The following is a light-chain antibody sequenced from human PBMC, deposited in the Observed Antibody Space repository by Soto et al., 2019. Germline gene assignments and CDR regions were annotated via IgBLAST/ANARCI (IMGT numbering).Light chain of an antibody. CDR1: SSNIGRNA. CDR2: SSY. Sequence: QPVLTQPPSASGTPGQRVTISCSGSSSNIGRNAVNWYQQLPGAAPTLLIYSSYQRPSGVPDRFSGSKSGTSGSLAIRGLQSEDEAAYYCAVWDDSLNAVVFGGGTKVTVL. CDR3: AVWDDSLNAVV. V-gene: IGLV1-44*01. J-gene: IGLJ2*01.